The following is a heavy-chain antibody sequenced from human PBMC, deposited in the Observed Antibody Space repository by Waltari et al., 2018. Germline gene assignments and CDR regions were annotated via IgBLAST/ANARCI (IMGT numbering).Heavy chain of an antibody. V-gene: IGHV4-34*01. Sequence: QVQLQQWGAGLLKPSETLSLTCAVYGGSFSGYYWSWIRQPPVKGLEWIGEINHSGSTNYNPSLKSRVTISVDTSKIHFSLKLSSVTAADTAVYYCARAPLFQRTSHYVYWGQGTLVTVSS. D-gene: IGHD3-16*01. CDR3: ARAPLFQRTSHYVY. J-gene: IGHJ4*02. CDR2: INHSGST. CDR1: GGSFSGYY.